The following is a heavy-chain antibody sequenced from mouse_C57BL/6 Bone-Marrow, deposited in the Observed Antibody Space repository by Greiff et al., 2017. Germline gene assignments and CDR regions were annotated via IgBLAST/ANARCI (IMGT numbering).Heavy chain of an antibody. CDR3: ARGDGYYVWFAY. J-gene: IGHJ3*01. CDR2: INPNNGGT. V-gene: IGHV1-18*01. CDR1: GYTFTDYN. D-gene: IGHD2-3*01. Sequence: VQLKESGPELVKPGASVKIPCKASGYTFTDYNMDWVKQSHGKSLEWIGDINPNNGGTIYNQKFKGKATLTVHKYSSTAYMELRSLTSEDTAVYYCARGDGYYVWFAYWGQGTLVTVSA.